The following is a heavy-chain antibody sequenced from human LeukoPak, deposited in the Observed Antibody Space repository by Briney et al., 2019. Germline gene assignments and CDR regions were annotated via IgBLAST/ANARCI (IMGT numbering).Heavy chain of an antibody. Sequence: PSETLSLTCTVSGGSISSSSYYWGWIRQPPGKGLEWIGSIYYSGSTYYNPSLKSRVTISVDTSKNQFSLNLSSVTAADTAVYYCARRWELLRIYKYFDLWGRGTLVTVSS. CDR2: IYYSGST. V-gene: IGHV4-39*01. CDR3: ARRWELLRIYKYFDL. CDR1: GGSISSSSYY. J-gene: IGHJ2*01. D-gene: IGHD1-26*01.